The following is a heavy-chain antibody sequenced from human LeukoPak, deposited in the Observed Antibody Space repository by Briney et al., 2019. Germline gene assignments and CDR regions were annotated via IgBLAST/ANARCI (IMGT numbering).Heavy chain of an antibody. Sequence: PGGSLRLSCAVSGFTFSSYVMSWVRQAPGKGLEWVSAISGSGGSTYYADSVKGRFTISRDNSKNTLYLQMNSLRAEDTAVYYCAKDSSYGDYAVFDYWGQGTLVTVSS. CDR3: AKDSSYGDYAVFDY. CDR1: GFTFSSYV. CDR2: ISGSGGST. J-gene: IGHJ4*02. V-gene: IGHV3-23*01. D-gene: IGHD4-17*01.